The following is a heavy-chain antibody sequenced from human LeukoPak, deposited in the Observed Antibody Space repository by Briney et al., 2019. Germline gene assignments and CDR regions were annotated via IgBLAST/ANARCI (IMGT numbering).Heavy chain of an antibody. V-gene: IGHV4-59*01. CDR2: IYYSGST. CDR1: GGSISSYF. D-gene: IGHD5-12*01. CDR3: ARGGESSGAYVQDYYYYMDV. Sequence: SETLSLTCTVSGGSISSYFWSWIRQPPGKGREWIGYIYYSGSTNYNPSLKSRATIPVDTTKNQFSLKLSSVTAADTAVYYCARGGESSGAYVQDYYYYMDVWGKGTTVTVSS. J-gene: IGHJ6*03.